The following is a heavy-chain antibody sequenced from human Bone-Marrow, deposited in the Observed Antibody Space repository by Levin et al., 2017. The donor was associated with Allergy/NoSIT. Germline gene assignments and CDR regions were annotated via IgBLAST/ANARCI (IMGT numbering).Heavy chain of an antibody. J-gene: IGHJ4*02. Sequence: GESLKISCAASGVTITTYGMHWVRQAPGKGLEWVSSISSTSNLIYYADSVKGRFTISRDNAKDSLYLEMHSLRVEDTAVYYCTRVVGGSFGYWGQGTLVTVSS. CDR2: ISSTSNLI. CDR1: GVTITTYG. D-gene: IGHD1-26*01. CDR3: TRVVGGSFGY. V-gene: IGHV3-21*01.